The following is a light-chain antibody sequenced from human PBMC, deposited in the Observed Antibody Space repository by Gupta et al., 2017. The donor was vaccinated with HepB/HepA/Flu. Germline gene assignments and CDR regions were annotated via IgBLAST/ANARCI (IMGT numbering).Light chain of an antibody. CDR3: QQYNYYPLP. J-gene: IGKJ1*01. CDR2: AAS. CDR1: QDINNH. Sequence: DTQLTQSPSSVSASVGDRVIITCRASQDINNHLAWFQQKPGEAPKSLIYAASSLKSGVPSRFSGSASGTEFTLTISSLQPEDFGTYYCQQYNYYPLPFGQGTQVEIK. V-gene: IGKV1-16*01.